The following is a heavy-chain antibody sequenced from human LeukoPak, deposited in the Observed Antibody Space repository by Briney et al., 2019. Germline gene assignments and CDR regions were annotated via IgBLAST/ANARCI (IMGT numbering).Heavy chain of an antibody. CDR3: VRAQGGGGSYFNFDY. Sequence: PGGSLRLSCAASGFTFSSYAMHWVRQAPGKGLEWVAVISYDGSNKYYADSVKGRFTISRDNSKNTLYLQMNSLRAEDTAVYYCVRAQGGGGSYFNFDYWGQGTLVTVSS. J-gene: IGHJ4*02. D-gene: IGHD1-26*01. CDR1: GFTFSSYA. V-gene: IGHV3-30-3*01. CDR2: ISYDGSNK.